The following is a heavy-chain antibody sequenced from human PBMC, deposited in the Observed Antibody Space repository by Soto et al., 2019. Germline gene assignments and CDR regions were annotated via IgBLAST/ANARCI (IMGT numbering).Heavy chain of an antibody. CDR1: GYTFTSYY. Sequence: QVQLVQSGAEVKKPGASVKVSCKASGYTFTSYYMHWVRQAPGQGLEWMGIINPSGGSTSYAQKFQGRVTMTRDTSTSTVYMELSSLRSEDTAVYYCARVRGSWAAAGHNWFDPWGQGTLVTVSS. D-gene: IGHD6-13*01. J-gene: IGHJ5*02. CDR3: ARVRGSWAAAGHNWFDP. V-gene: IGHV1-46*01. CDR2: INPSGGST.